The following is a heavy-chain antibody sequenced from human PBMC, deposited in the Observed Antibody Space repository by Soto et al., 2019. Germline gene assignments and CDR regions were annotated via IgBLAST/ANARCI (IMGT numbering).Heavy chain of an antibody. D-gene: IGHD3-9*01. CDR1: GFTFSNYW. CDR2: IRTDGGEK. Sequence: EVQLVESGGGLAQPGGSLRLSCAGSGFTFSNYWMSWVRRAPGKGLEWVANIRTDGGEKYYVDSVKGRFTISRDNSKNSLYLEMNSLRAEDTAVYYCARDGGFCMYTSYCFNYWGQGSLVTVSS. J-gene: IGHJ4*02. CDR3: ARDGGFCMYTSYCFNY. V-gene: IGHV3-7*01.